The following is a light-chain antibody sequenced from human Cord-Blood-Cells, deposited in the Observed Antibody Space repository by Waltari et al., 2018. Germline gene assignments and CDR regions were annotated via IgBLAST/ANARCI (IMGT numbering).Light chain of an antibody. Sequence: QSALTQPASVSGSPGQSINISCTGTSSDVGGYNYVSWYQQHPSKAPKLMIYYVSNRPSGVSNRFSGSKSGNTASLTISGLQAEDEADYYCSSYTSSSTLVFGGGTKLTVL. CDR1: SSDVGGYNY. V-gene: IGLV2-14*03. CDR3: SSYTSSSTLV. J-gene: IGLJ3*02. CDR2: YVS.